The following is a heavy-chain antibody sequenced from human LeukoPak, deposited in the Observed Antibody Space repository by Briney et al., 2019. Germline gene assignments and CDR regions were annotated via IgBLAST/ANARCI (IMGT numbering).Heavy chain of an antibody. Sequence: GASVKVSCKDSGNTFTTYAMHWVRQAPGQRLEWMGWINTGNGHTKYSQNFQGRVTITRDTSASTAYMELSSLRSDDTAVYYCARGAVDYYMDVWGKGTTVTVSS. CDR1: GNTFTTYA. J-gene: IGHJ6*03. CDR3: ARGAVDYYMDV. V-gene: IGHV1-3*04. CDR2: INTGNGHT.